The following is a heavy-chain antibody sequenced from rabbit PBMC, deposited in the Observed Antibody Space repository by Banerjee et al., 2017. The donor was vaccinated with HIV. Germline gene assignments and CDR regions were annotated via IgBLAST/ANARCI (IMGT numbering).Heavy chain of an antibody. D-gene: IGHD4-2*01. J-gene: IGHJ6*01. CDR1: GFSFSSRYY. CDR3: ASGSDWSISRLAL. Sequence: QSLEESGGDLVKPGASLTLTCTASGFSFSSRYYMCWVRQAPGKGLEWIACICAGSSGSTYYASWAKGRFTTSKTSPTTLTLQMTSLPAADTATYFCASGSDWSISRLALWGPGTFFPVS. CDR2: ICAGSSGST. V-gene: IGHV1S40*01.